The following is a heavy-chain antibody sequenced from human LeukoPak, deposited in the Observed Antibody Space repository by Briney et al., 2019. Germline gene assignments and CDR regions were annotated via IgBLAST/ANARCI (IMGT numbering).Heavy chain of an antibody. Sequence: PGGSLRLSCAASGFIFRSQWMHWVRQAPGKGLVWVSRINTDGSITTYADSVKGRFTISRDNAKNTVYLQMNSLRAEDTAVYYCVRGLGGGGDYWGQGTQVTVSS. D-gene: IGHD3-3*01. V-gene: IGHV3-74*01. CDR2: INTDGSIT. CDR1: GFIFRSQW. CDR3: VRGLGGGGDY. J-gene: IGHJ4*02.